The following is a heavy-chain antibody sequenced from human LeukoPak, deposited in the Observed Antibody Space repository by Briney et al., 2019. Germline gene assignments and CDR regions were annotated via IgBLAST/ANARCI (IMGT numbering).Heavy chain of an antibody. CDR1: GYTFTSYY. V-gene: IGHV1-46*01. CDR3: ARIIGYKGPNYSSVMNA. Sequence: ASVKVSCKASGYTFTSYYMHWVRQAPGQGLEWMGIINPSGGSTSYAQKFQGRVTMTRDTSTSTVYMELSSLRSEDTAVYYCARIIGYKGPNYSSVMNAWAQGPTVTVSS. D-gene: IGHD5-24*01. J-gene: IGHJ6*02. CDR2: INPSGGST.